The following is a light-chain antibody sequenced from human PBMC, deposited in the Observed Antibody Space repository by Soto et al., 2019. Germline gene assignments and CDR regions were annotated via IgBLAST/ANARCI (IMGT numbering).Light chain of an antibody. CDR3: QQRSDLVT. CDR2: DAS. J-gene: IGKJ4*01. V-gene: IGKV3-11*01. Sequence: VLTQSPATLSLSPGERATLSCRASQNVRTYLAWYQQKPGQAPRLLLYDASNRATGITARFSGSGSGTDFTLTISSLEPEDFAVYHCQQRSDLVTFGGRTKVEIK. CDR1: QNVRTY.